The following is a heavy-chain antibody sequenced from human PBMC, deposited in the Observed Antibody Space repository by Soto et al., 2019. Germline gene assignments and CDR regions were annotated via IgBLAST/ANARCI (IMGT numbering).Heavy chain of an antibody. CDR3: ARGSLAPWPNWFDY. V-gene: IGHV5-10-1*01. J-gene: IGHJ5*01. CDR1: GYSFTSYW. D-gene: IGHD2-21*01. CDR2: IDPSDSYT. Sequence: PGESLKISCKGSGYSFTSYWISWVRQMPGKGLEWMGRIDPSDSYTNYSPFFQGHVTISTDKSITTAYLQWSSLKASDTAMYYCARGSLAPWPNWFDYWGQGTQVTVSS.